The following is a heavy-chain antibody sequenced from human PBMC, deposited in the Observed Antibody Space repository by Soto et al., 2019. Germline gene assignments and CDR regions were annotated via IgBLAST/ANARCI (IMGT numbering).Heavy chain of an antibody. V-gene: IGHV4-34*01. CDR3: ARTMNYYDSSGGGY. CDR2: INHSGST. CDR1: GGSFSGYY. D-gene: IGHD3-22*01. Sequence: SETLSLTCAVYGGSFSGYYWSWIRQPPWKGLEWIGEINHSGSTNYNPSLKSRVTISVDTSKNQFSLKLSSVTAADTAVYYCARTMNYYDSSGGGYWGKGTLVTVST. J-gene: IGHJ4*02.